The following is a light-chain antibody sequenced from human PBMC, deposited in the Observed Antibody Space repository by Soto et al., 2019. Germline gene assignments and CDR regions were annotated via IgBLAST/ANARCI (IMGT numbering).Light chain of an antibody. CDR3: QQRSHWPPIT. Sequence: EIVMTQSPATLPVSPGERATLSFRASQSVSSNLAWYQQKPGQAPRLLIYGASTRATGIPARFSGSGSGTDFTLTISSLEPEDFAVYFCQQRSHWPPITFGQGTRLEI. CDR1: QSVSSN. J-gene: IGKJ5*01. V-gene: IGKV3-11*01. CDR2: GAS.